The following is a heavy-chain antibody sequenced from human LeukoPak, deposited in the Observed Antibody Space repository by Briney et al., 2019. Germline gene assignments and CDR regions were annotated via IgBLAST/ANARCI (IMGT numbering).Heavy chain of an antibody. V-gene: IGHV4-61*02. CDR1: GGSIASGSYF. CDR2: IFSSGST. D-gene: IGHD3-22*01. Sequence: ASETLSLTCSVSGGSIASGSYFWSWIRQPAGKGLEWIGRIFSSGSTNSNPSFKSRVTISLDASKNKFSLRLSSVTAADTAVYYCARGFYYLYYFDSWGKGTPVTVSS. CDR3: ARGFYYLYYFDS. J-gene: IGHJ4*02.